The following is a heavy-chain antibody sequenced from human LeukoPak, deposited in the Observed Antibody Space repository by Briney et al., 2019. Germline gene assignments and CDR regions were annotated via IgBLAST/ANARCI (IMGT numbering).Heavy chain of an antibody. CDR3: VRQNSDYYYYYLDV. CDR2: VYYSGTT. CDR1: GGSVSSSSSY. D-gene: IGHD1-7*01. Sequence: NSSETLSLTCTGSGGSVSSSSSYWAWIRQPPGRGLEWIGSVYYSGTTYYSTSHESRVTISEDTSRNRFSLMLSSVTAADTAVYYCVRQNSDYYYYYLDVWGEGTTVIVSS. J-gene: IGHJ6*03. V-gene: IGHV4-39*01.